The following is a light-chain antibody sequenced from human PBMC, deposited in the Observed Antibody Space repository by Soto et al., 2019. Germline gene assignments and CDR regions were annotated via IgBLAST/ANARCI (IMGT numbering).Light chain of an antibody. CDR2: QDS. CDR1: KLGDKY. J-gene: IGLJ2*01. V-gene: IGLV3-1*01. Sequence: YELTQPPSVSVSPGQTASITCSGDKLGDKYTCWYQQKPGQSPVLVIYQDSKRPSGIPERFSGSNSGNTATLTISGTQAMDEADYYCQAWDSSTVVFGGGTKLTVL. CDR3: QAWDSSTVV.